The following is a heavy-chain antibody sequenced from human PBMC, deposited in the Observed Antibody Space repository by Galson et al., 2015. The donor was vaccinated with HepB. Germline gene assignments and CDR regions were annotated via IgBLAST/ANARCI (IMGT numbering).Heavy chain of an antibody. D-gene: IGHD6-25*01. CDR1: GFTFSDYY. CDR3: ARAALGWFDP. J-gene: IGHJ5*02. V-gene: IGHV3-11*01. Sequence: SLRLSCAASGFTFSDYYMRCIRQAPGKGLEWVSYISSSGTTTIYYEDSVKGRFTISRDNAKNSLYLQMNSLRAEDTAVYYCARAALGWFDPWGQGTLVTVSS. CDR2: ISSSGTTTI.